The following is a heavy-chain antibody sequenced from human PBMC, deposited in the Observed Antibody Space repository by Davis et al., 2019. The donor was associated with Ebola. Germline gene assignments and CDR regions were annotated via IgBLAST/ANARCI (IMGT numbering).Heavy chain of an antibody. J-gene: IGHJ6*02. CDR1: GYTFTSYG. CDR2: ISAYNGNT. V-gene: IGHV1-18*01. D-gene: IGHD2-2*02. Sequence: ASVKVSCKASGYTFTSYGISWVRQAPGQGLEWMGWISAYNGNTNYAQKLQGRVTMTTDTSTSTAYMELRSLRSDDTAVYYCARDRLYCSSTSCYIFWDYYYYGMDVWGQGTTVTVSS. CDR3: ARDRLYCSSTSCYIFWDYYYYGMDV.